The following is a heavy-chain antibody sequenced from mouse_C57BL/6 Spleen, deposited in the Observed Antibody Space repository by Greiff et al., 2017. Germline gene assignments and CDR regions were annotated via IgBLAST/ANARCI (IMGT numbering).Heavy chain of an antibody. Sequence: EVKLEESGGGLVQPGGSMKLSCVASGFTFSNYWMNWVRQSPEKGLEWVAQIRLKSDNYATHYAESVKGRFTISRDDSKSSVYLQMNNLRAEDTGIYYCTRGNQAWFAYWGQGTLVTVSA. CDR2: IRLKSDNYAT. J-gene: IGHJ3*01. CDR1: GFTFSNYW. V-gene: IGHV6-3*01. D-gene: IGHD2-1*01. CDR3: TRGNQAWFAY.